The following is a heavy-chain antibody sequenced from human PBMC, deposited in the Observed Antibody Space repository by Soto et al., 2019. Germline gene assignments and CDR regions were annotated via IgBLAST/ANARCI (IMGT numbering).Heavy chain of an antibody. J-gene: IGHJ4*02. V-gene: IGHV4-30-4*01. CDR1: GGSISSGDYY. CDR3: ARGRQPLWFGESHFDY. Sequence: QVQLQESGPGLVKPSQTLSLTCTVSGGSISSGDYYWSWIRQPPGKGLEWIGYIYYSGSTYYNPSLKSRVTISVDTSKNQFSLKLSSVTAADTAVYYCARGRQPLWFGESHFDYWGQGTLVTVSS. D-gene: IGHD3-10*01. CDR2: IYYSGST.